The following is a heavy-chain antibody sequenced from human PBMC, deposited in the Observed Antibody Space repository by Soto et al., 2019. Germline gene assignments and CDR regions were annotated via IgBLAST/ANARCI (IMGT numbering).Heavy chain of an antibody. CDR2: ISAYNGNT. CDR3: ARVWALRKPINWFDP. Sequence: AASVKVSCKASGYTFTSYGISWVRQAPGQGLEWMGWISAYNGNTNYAQKLQGRVTMTTDTSTSTAYMELRSLRSDDTAVYYCARVWALRKPINWFDPWGQGTLVTVSS. J-gene: IGHJ5*02. CDR1: GYTFTSYG. V-gene: IGHV1-18*01. D-gene: IGHD7-27*01.